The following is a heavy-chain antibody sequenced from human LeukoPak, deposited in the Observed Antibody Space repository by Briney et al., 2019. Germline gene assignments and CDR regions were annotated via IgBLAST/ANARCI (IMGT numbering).Heavy chain of an antibody. J-gene: IGHJ6*02. V-gene: IGHV2-70*01. D-gene: IGHD6-13*01. CDR2: NDWDDDK. Sequence: SGPALLKPTPALTLTCNFSGFSLSTSGMCERWIRQTQVKAREWITHNDWDDDKYYSTSLKTRLTISKDTSKHHVVLTMTNMDPVDTATYYCARIRGSSWYSDVWGQGTTVTVSS. CDR1: GFSLSTSGMC. CDR3: ARIRGSSWYSDV.